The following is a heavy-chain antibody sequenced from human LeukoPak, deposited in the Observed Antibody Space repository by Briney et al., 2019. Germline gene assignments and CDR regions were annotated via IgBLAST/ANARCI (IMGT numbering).Heavy chain of an antibody. CDR3: VKDIGPVTSSPRFDY. Sequence: GGSXRLSCXXSGXTFDDYAMXWVRQAPGKGLEWVSLVNWDGGTTYYADSVKGRFTISRDNNKNSLYLQMNSLRLEDTALYYCVKDIGPVTSSPRFDYWGQGTLVTVSS. V-gene: IGHV3-43D*03. D-gene: IGHD2-2*01. CDR1: GXTFDDYA. J-gene: IGHJ4*02. CDR2: VNWDGGTT.